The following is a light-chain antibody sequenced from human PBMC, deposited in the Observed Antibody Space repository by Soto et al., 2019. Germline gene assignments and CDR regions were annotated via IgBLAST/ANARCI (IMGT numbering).Light chain of an antibody. V-gene: IGKV3-11*01. Sequence: EIVLTQSPATLSSSPGERATLSCRASQSISRYLAWYQQKPGQAPRLLIHDASNRATGIPARFSGSGSATDFTLTISSLEPEDFAVYYCQQRLSWPPLTFGGGTKVENK. CDR2: DAS. CDR3: QQRLSWPPLT. CDR1: QSISRY. J-gene: IGKJ4*01.